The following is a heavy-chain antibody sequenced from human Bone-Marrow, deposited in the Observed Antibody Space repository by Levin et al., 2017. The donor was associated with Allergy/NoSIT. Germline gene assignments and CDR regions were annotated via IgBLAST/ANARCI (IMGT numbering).Heavy chain of an antibody. CDR1: GGSIRSTSYY. J-gene: IGHJ4*02. Sequence: RSQTLSLTCNVSGGSIRSTSYYWGWIRQPPGKGLQWIGNIYYSGSTYYNPSLKSRVTISVDTSKNQFSLKLSSVTAADTAVYYCARRRKGVPAANFDYWGQGTLVTVSS. V-gene: IGHV4-39*01. D-gene: IGHD2-2*01. CDR2: IYYSGST. CDR3: ARRRKGVPAANFDY.